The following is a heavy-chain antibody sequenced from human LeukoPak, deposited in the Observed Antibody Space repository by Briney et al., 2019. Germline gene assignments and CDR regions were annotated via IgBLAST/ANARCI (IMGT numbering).Heavy chain of an antibody. J-gene: IGHJ4*02. CDR2: IYYSGST. CDR1: GESISGFY. Sequence: SETLSLTCTVSGESISGFYWTWIRQPPGKGLEWIGHIYYSGSTNYNPSLKSRGTISVDTSKNQFSLKLSSVTAADTAVYYCARGVVIAPQTFDYWGQGTLVTVSS. V-gene: IGHV4-59*01. D-gene: IGHD2-21*01. CDR3: ARGVVIAPQTFDY.